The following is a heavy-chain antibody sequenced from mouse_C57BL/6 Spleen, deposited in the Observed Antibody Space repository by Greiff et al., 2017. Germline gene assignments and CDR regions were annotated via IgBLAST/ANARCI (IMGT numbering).Heavy chain of an antibody. V-gene: IGHV1-64*01. J-gene: IGHJ3*01. CDR1: GYTFTSYW. D-gene: IGHD1-1*01. CDR3: AREGITTVVEN. CDR2: IHPNSGSS. Sequence: VQLQQPGAELVKPGASVKLSCKASGYTFTSYWMHWVKQRPGQGLEWIGMIHPNSGSSNYNEKFKSKATLTVDTSSSTAYMQLSSLTSEDSAVYYCAREGITTVVENWGQGTLVTVSA.